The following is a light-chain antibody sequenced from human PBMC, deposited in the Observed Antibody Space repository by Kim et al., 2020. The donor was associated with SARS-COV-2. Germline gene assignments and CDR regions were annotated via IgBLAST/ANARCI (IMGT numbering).Light chain of an antibody. Sequence: VTIPCTGSSGSIASNYVQWYQQRPGSAPTTVIYEDNQRPSGVPDRFSGSIDSSSNSASLTISGLKTEDEADYYCQSYDSSNLNWVFGGGTQLTVL. CDR3: QSYDSSNLNWV. CDR1: SGSIASNY. CDR2: EDN. V-gene: IGLV6-57*02. J-gene: IGLJ3*02.